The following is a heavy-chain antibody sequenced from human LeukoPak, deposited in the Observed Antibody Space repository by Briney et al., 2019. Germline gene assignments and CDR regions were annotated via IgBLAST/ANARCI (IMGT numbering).Heavy chain of an antibody. J-gene: IGHJ4*02. CDR2: MNPNSGNT. CDR3: AYITLAAAAIFDY. V-gene: IGHV1-8*01. Sequence: ASVKVSCKASGYTFTSYDINWVRQATGQGLEWMGWMNPNSGNTAYAQKFQGRVTMSRDTSISTAYMELSSLRSEDTAVYYCAYITLAAAAIFDYWGQGTLVTVSS. D-gene: IGHD6-13*01. CDR1: GYTFTSYD.